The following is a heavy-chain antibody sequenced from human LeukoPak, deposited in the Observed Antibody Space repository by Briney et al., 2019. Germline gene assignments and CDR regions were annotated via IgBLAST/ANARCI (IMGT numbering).Heavy chain of an antibody. Sequence: PSETLSLTCTVSGCSISRSSYYWGWIRQPPGMGLEWIGSIYYSGSTYYNPSLKSRVTISVDTSKNQFSLKLSSVTAADTAVYYCARHRGGYYYYYGMDVWGQGTTVTVSS. CDR2: IYYSGST. D-gene: IGHD2-15*01. CDR1: GCSISRSSYY. V-gene: IGHV4-39*01. J-gene: IGHJ6*02. CDR3: ARHRGGYYYYYGMDV.